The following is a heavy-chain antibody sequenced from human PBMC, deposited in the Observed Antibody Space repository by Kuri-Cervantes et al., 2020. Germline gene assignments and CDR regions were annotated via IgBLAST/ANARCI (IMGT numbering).Heavy chain of an antibody. Sequence: SQTLSLTCAVYGGSISGYYWSWIRQPPGKGLEWIGEINHSGSTNYNPSLKSRVTISVDTSKNQFSLKLSSVTAADTAVYYCARFGYSSGWYENWFDPWGQGTLVTVSS. CDR2: INHSGST. CDR3: ARFGYSSGWYENWFDP. CDR1: GGSISGYY. J-gene: IGHJ5*02. V-gene: IGHV4-34*01. D-gene: IGHD6-19*01.